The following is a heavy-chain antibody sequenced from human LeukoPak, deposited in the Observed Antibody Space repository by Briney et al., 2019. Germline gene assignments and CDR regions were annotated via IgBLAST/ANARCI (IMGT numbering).Heavy chain of an antibody. CDR2: IYYSGST. J-gene: IGHJ4*02. CDR1: GGSISSYY. V-gene: IGHV4-59*08. CDR3: ARHGRIAAAGDFDY. Sequence: SETLSLTCTVSGGSISSYYWSWIRQPPGKGREWIGYIYYSGSTNYNPSLKSRVTISVDTSKNQFSLKLSSVTAADTAVYYCARHGRIAAAGDFDYWGQGTLVTVSS. D-gene: IGHD6-13*01.